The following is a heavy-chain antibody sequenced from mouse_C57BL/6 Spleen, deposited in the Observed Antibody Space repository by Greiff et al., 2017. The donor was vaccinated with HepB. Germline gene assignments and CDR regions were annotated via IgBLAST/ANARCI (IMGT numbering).Heavy chain of an antibody. Sequence: VQLQQSGAELVRPGASVKLSCKASGYTFTDYYINWVKQRPGQGLEWIARIYPGSGNTSYNEKFKGKATLTAEKSSSTAYMQLSSLTSEDSAVYFCARMDYDYGWFAYWGQGTLVTVSA. CDR3: ARMDYDYGWFAY. J-gene: IGHJ3*01. V-gene: IGHV1-76*01. D-gene: IGHD2-4*01. CDR1: GYTFTDYY. CDR2: IYPGSGNT.